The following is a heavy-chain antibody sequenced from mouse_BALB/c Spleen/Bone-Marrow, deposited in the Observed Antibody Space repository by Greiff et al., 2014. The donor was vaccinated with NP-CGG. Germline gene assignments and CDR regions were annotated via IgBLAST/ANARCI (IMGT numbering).Heavy chain of an antibody. V-gene: IGHV5-9-4*01. CDR1: GFTFSYYA. J-gene: IGHJ2*01. Sequence: DVMLVESGGGLVKPGGSLKLSCAASGFTFSYYAMSWVRQSPEKRLEWVAEISSGGSYTYYPDTVTGRFTISRDNAKNTLYLEMSSLRSEDTAMYYCVRDSSGYLDYWGQGTTLTVSS. D-gene: IGHD3-1*01. CDR2: ISSGGSYT. CDR3: VRDSSGYLDY.